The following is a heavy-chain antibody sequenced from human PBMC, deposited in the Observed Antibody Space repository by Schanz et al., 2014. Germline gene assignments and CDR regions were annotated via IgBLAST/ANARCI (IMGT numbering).Heavy chain of an antibody. CDR3: ARDRLGYCSSTSCWNFDY. J-gene: IGHJ4*02. V-gene: IGHV3-23*04. Sequence: VQLVESGGGLVQPGGSLRLSCAASGFTFSNYAMSWVRQAPGKGLDWVSIISGTGSTPYYADSVKGRYTISRDNSKNTLYLQLNSLRAEDTAVYYCARDRLGYCSSTSCWNFDYWGQGTLVTVSS. CDR2: ISGTGSTP. CDR1: GFTFSNYA. D-gene: IGHD2-2*01.